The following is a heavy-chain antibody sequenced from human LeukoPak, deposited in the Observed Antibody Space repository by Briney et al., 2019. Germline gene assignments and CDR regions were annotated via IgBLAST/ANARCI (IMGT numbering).Heavy chain of an antibody. Sequence: GGSLRLSCAASGFTVRSYYMAWVRQAPGKGLEWVSVIHSGGDTYYADSVKGRFTISRDNSKNMIYLEMSSLKAEDTAVYYCAKERNLEIAVAGTIFDYWGQGTLVTVSS. CDR1: GFTVRSYY. J-gene: IGHJ4*02. CDR2: IHSGGDT. CDR3: AKERNLEIAVAGTIFDY. V-gene: IGHV3-66*01. D-gene: IGHD6-19*01.